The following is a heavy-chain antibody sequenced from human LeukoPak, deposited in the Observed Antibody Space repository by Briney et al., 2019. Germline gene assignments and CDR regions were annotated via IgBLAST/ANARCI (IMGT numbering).Heavy chain of an antibody. V-gene: IGHV4-59*01. D-gene: IGHD6-19*01. CDR2: IYYSGST. CDR1: AFTFRSYA. CDR3: ASSGYSSGWFFDY. Sequence: GSLRLSCAASAFTFRSYAMSWVRQPPGKGLEWIGYIYYSGSTNYNPSLKSRVTISVDTSKNQFSLKLSSVTAADTAVYYCASSGYSSGWFFDYWGQGTLVTVSS. J-gene: IGHJ4*02.